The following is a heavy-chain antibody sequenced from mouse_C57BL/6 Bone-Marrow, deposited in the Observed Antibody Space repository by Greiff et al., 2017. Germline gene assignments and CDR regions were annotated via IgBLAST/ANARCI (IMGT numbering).Heavy chain of an antibody. CDR3: ARADYPPWYVDV. J-gene: IGHJ1*03. V-gene: IGHV1-69*01. D-gene: IGHD2-4*01. CDR2: IDPSDSYT. Sequence: QVQLQQPGAELVMPGASVKLSCKASGYTFTSYWMHWVKQRPGQGLEWIGEIDPSDSYTNYNQKFKGKFTLTVDKSSSTAYMQLSSLTSEDSAVYYCARADYPPWYVDVWGTGTTVTVSS. CDR1: GYTFTSYW.